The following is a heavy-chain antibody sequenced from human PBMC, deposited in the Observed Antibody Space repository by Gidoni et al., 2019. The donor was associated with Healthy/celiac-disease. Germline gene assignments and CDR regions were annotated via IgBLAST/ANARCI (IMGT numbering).Heavy chain of an antibody. CDR2: ISYDGSNK. CDR1: GFTFSSYG. CDR3: AKDIDQLLSSYYYYYGMDV. D-gene: IGHD2-2*01. J-gene: IGHJ6*02. Sequence: QVQLVESGGGVVQPGRSLRLSCAASGFTFSSYGMHWVRQAPGKGLEWVAVISYDGSNKYYADSVKGRFTISRDNSKNTLYLQMNSLRAEDTAVYYCAKDIDQLLSSYYYYYGMDVWGQGTTVTVSS. V-gene: IGHV3-30*18.